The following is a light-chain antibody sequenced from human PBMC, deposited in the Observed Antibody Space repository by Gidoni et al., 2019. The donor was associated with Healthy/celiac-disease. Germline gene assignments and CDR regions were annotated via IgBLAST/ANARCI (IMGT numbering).Light chain of an antibody. V-gene: IGLV1-44*01. J-gene: IGLJ3*02. CDR2: SNN. Sequence: QSVLTQPPSASGTPGQGVTISCSGSSSNIGSNTVNWYQPLPGTAPKILIYSNNQRPSGVPDRFSGSKSGTSASLAISGLQSEDEADYYCAAWDDSLNGWVFGGGTKLTVL. CDR3: AAWDDSLNGWV. CDR1: SSNIGSNT.